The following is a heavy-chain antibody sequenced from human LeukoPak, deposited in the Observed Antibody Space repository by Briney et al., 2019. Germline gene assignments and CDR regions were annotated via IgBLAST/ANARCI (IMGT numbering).Heavy chain of an antibody. J-gene: IGHJ4*02. Sequence: GASVKVSCKASGYTFTRYGVSWVRQAPGQGLEWVGWVSGYNHNTNYAHKLQGRVTMTTDTSTSTAYMELRSLTSDDTAMYYCARGGGRGSGRENDYWGQGTLVTVSS. CDR3: ARGGGRGSGRENDY. CDR1: GYTFTRYG. V-gene: IGHV1-18*01. CDR2: VSGYNHNT. D-gene: IGHD2-15*01.